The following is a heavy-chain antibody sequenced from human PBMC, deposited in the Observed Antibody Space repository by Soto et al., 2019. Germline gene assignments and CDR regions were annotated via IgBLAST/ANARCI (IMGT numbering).Heavy chain of an antibody. Sequence: ASVKVSCKASGYTFTGYYMHWVRQAPGQGLEWMGWINPNSGGTNYAQKFQGRVTMTRDTSISTAYMGLSRLRSDDTAVYYCARDHGYSSGWFTTQDDAFDIWGQGTMVTVSS. V-gene: IGHV1-2*02. CDR2: INPNSGGT. D-gene: IGHD6-19*01. J-gene: IGHJ3*02. CDR1: GYTFTGYY. CDR3: ARDHGYSSGWFTTQDDAFDI.